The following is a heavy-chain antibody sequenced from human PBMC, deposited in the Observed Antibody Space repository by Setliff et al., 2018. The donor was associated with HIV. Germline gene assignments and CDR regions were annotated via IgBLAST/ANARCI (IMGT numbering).Heavy chain of an antibody. Sequence: SETLSLTCTVSGDSITSGNFFWSWIRQSPGKGLEWIGYIYFSGSATHNPTLKSPVSISVDTSKNQFSLKLSSVTAADTSVYYCARGPPPTYDILTGYFVAEYFQQWGQGTQVTVSS. CDR1: GDSITSGNFF. D-gene: IGHD3-9*01. J-gene: IGHJ1*01. CDR3: ARGPPPTYDILTGYFVAEYFQQ. V-gene: IGHV4-30-4*01. CDR2: IYFSGSA.